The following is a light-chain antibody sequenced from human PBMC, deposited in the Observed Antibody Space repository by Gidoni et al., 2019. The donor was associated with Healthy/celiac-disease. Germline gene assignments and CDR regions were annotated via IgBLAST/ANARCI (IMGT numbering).Light chain of an antibody. CDR1: QGISSA. Sequence: AIQLTPSPSSLSASVGARVTITCRASQGISSALAWYQQKPGKAPKLLIYDASSLESGVPSRFSGSGSGTDFTLTISSLQPEDFATYYCQQFNSYPVTFGPGTKVDIK. CDR3: QQFNSYPVT. J-gene: IGKJ3*01. CDR2: DAS. V-gene: IGKV1-13*02.